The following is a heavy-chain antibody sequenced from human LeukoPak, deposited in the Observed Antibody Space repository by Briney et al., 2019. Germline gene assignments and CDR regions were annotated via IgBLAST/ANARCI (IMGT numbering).Heavy chain of an antibody. D-gene: IGHD4-17*01. CDR3: AKGSTTSRPYYFDS. CDR2: ITGSGGDT. V-gene: IGHV3-23*01. Sequence: PGGSLRLSCAASEFPFRNYAMGWVRQAPGKGLEWVSAITGSGGDTYHADSVKGRFTISRDNSKHTLFLQMYNLRVEDTAVYYCAKGSTTSRPYYFDSWGQGTLVTVSS. CDR1: EFPFRNYA. J-gene: IGHJ4*02.